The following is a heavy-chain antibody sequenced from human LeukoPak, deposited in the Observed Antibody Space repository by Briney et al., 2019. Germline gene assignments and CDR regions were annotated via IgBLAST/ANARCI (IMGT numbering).Heavy chain of an antibody. Sequence: GESLKISCKGSGYSFTSYWIGWVRQMPGKGLEWMGIIYPGDSDTRYSPSFQGQVTISADKSISTAYLQWSSLKASDTARYYCAVVVRGVIIGGYFDYWGQGTLVTVSS. CDR3: AVVVRGVIIGGYFDY. D-gene: IGHD3-10*01. J-gene: IGHJ4*02. CDR2: IYPGDSDT. V-gene: IGHV5-51*01. CDR1: GYSFTSYW.